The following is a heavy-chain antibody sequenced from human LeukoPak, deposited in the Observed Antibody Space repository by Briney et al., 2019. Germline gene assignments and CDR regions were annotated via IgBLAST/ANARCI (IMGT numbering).Heavy chain of an antibody. Sequence: GGSLRLSCAASGFTFSSYSMNWVRQAPGKGLEWVSYISSSSSTIYYADSVKGRFTISRDNAKNSLYLQMNSLRAEDTAVYYCARDGSVADPDYWGQGTLVTVSS. CDR2: ISSSSSTI. V-gene: IGHV3-48*01. CDR1: GFTFSSYS. CDR3: ARDGSVADPDY. J-gene: IGHJ4*02. D-gene: IGHD6-19*01.